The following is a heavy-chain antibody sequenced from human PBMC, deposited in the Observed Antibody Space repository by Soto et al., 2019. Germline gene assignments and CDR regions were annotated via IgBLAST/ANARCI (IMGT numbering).Heavy chain of an antibody. J-gene: IGHJ4*02. Sequence: QVHLRESGPRLVKPSGTLSLTCAVSGGSVSSTQWWTWVRQAPGKGLEWLGEIYHVGITKYNPSQTSRVTTSNDKANNPLARTLRSATAADTAVYYCASKPSNRKTWMIYWAPGIQVTVYS. V-gene: IGHV4-4*02. CDR3: ASKPSNRKTWMIY. CDR1: GGSVSSTQW. D-gene: IGHD3-16*01. CDR2: IYHVGIT.